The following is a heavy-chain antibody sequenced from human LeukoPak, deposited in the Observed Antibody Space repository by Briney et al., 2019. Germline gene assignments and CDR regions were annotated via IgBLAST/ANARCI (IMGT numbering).Heavy chain of an antibody. CDR3: ARDSTYYDFWSGYYTGSYYMDV. CDR1: GYTFTGYY. J-gene: IGHJ6*03. D-gene: IGHD3-3*01. V-gene: IGHV1-2*02. Sequence: GASVKVSCKASGYTFTGYYIHWVRQAPGQGLEWMGWINPDSGGTDYAQKFQGRVTMTRDTSISTAYMELSRLRSDDTAVYYCARDSTYYDFWSGYYTGSYYMDVWGKGTTVTVSS. CDR2: INPDSGGT.